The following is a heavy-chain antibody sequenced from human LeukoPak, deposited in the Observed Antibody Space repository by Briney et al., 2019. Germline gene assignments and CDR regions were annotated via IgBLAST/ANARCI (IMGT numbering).Heavy chain of an antibody. V-gene: IGHV3-30*02. CDR2: IRYDGTNK. D-gene: IGHD3-22*01. CDR3: AKDTPYDSSSPKEYFQH. J-gene: IGHJ1*01. Sequence: GGSLRLSCAASGFTFSSYGMHWVRQAPGKGLEWVAFIRYDGTNKYYADSVKGRFTISRDNSKNTPYLQMNSLRAEDTAVYYCAKDTPYDSSSPKEYFQHWGQGTLVTVSS. CDR1: GFTFSSYG.